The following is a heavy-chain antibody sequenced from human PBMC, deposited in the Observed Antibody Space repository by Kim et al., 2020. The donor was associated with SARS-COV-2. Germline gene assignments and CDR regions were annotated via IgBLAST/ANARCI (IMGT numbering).Heavy chain of an antibody. CDR3: ARTAAAAGNHYYYGMDV. CDR1: GFSFDDYG. J-gene: IGHJ6*02. V-gene: IGHV3-20*04. D-gene: IGHD6-13*01. Sequence: GGSLRLSCAASGFSFDDYGMTWVRHVPGKGLECVSGINSNGGKTDYAESVKGRFTNSRDNAKKSLYLQMNNLRPEDTAWYYCARTAAAAGNHYYYGMDVWGHGTTVTVSS. CDR2: INSNGGKT.